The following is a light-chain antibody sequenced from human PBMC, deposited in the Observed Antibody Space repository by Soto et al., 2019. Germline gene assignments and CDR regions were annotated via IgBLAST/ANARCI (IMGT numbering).Light chain of an antibody. J-gene: IGLJ1*01. Sequence: QSALTQPASVSGSPGQSITISCTGNGNDIGAYDYVSWYQQHPGKAPRLLIHGVRNRPPGISSRFSGFKSGLTASLTISGLQAEDEADYYCSSFTTSRLYVFGPGTKVTVL. CDR1: GNDIGAYDY. CDR3: SSFTTSRLYV. V-gene: IGLV2-14*01. CDR2: GVR.